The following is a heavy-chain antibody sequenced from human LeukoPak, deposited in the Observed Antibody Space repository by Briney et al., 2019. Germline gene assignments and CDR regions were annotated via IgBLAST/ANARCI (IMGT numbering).Heavy chain of an antibody. J-gene: IGHJ4*02. CDR3: AREPPGTSSSGLDY. Sequence: ASVKVSCKAFGYTLTGYYMHWVRQAPGQGLEWMGWINPNSGGTNYAQKFQGRVTMTRDTSISTAYMELSRLRSDDTAVYYCAREPPGTSSSGLDYWGQGTLVTVSS. CDR1: GYTLTGYY. CDR2: INPNSGGT. D-gene: IGHD6-25*01. V-gene: IGHV1-2*02.